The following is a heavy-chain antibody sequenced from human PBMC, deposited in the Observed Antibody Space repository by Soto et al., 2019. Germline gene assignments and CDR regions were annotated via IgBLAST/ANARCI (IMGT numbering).Heavy chain of an antibody. Sequence: QITLKESGPTLVKPTQTLTLTCTFSGFSLSTSGVGVGWIRQPPGKALEWLALIYWDNDKRYSPSLQSRLTITKDTSKNRVVLPMSKMDPVDTATYYCVHSRCGGDCLQSYPSHYYYGMDVWGQGTTVTVSS. CDR2: IYWDNDK. V-gene: IGHV2-5*02. CDR3: VHSRCGGDCLQSYPSHYYYGMDV. J-gene: IGHJ6*02. CDR1: GFSLSTSGVG. D-gene: IGHD2-21*02.